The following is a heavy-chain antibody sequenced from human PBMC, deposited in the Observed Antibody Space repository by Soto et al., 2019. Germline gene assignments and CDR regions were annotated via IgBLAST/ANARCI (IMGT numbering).Heavy chain of an antibody. Sequence: QLQLQESGPGLVKPSETLSLTCTVSGGSISSSSYYWGWIRQPPGKGLEWIGSIYYSGSTYYNPSLKSRVTISVDTSKTQFSLKLSSVTAADTAVYYCARPRYSSSWYEYFDLWGRGTLVTVSS. CDR1: GGSISSSSYY. D-gene: IGHD6-13*01. CDR3: ARPRYSSSWYEYFDL. V-gene: IGHV4-39*01. CDR2: IYYSGST. J-gene: IGHJ2*01.